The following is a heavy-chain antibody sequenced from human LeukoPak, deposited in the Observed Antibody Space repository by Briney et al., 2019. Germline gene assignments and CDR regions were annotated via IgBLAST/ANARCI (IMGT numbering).Heavy chain of an antibody. CDR2: INHSGST. V-gene: IGHV4-34*01. J-gene: IGHJ6*03. Sequence: SETLSLTCAVYGGSFSGYYWSWIRQPPGKGLEWIGEINHSGSTNYNPSLKSRVTISVDTSKNQFYLKLSSVTAADTAVYYCARALMYSSSHYYYMDVWGKGTTVTVSS. CDR1: GGSFSGYY. D-gene: IGHD6-6*01. CDR3: ARALMYSSSHYYYMDV.